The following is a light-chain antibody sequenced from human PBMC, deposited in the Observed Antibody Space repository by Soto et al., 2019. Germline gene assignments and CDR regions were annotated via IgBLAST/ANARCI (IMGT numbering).Light chain of an antibody. CDR1: QSVSSSY. CDR2: GAS. V-gene: IGKV3-20*01. Sequence: ESVLTQSPGALSLFPGERASVSCRASQSVSSSYLAWYQQKPGQAPRLLIYGASSRATGIPDRFSGSGSGTDFTLTICRLEPEDLAVYYCQQYGSSPWTFGQGTKVDI. CDR3: QQYGSSPWT. J-gene: IGKJ1*01.